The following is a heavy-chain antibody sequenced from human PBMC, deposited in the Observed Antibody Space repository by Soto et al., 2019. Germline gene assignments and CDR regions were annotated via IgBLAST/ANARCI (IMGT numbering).Heavy chain of an antibody. CDR1: GYTLTDLA. Sequence: QVQVVQSGAEVKKPGASVKVSCKVSGYTLTDLAMHWVRQAPGKGLEWVGGFDPEDGETIYAQKFQGRVTMTEDTSTDTAYMELSSLRSEDTAVYYCATRGTRWPPSPFDYWGQGTLVTVSS. J-gene: IGHJ4*02. CDR3: ATRGTRWPPSPFDY. D-gene: IGHD1-1*01. CDR2: FDPEDGET. V-gene: IGHV1-24*01.